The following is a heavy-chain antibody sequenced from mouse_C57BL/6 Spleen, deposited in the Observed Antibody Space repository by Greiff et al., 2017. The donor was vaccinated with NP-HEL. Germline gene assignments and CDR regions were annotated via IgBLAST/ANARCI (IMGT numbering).Heavy chain of an antibody. D-gene: IGHD2-2*01. CDR1: GYTFTSYW. CDR2: IDPSDSYT. V-gene: IGHV1-50*01. Sequence: VQLQQPGAELVKPGASVKLSCKASGYTFTSYWMQWVKQRPGQGLEWIGEIDPSDSYTNYNQKFKGKATLTVDTSSSTAYMQLSSLPSEDSAVYYCARGGYDGYYAMDYWGQGTSVTVSS. CDR3: ARGGYDGYYAMDY. J-gene: IGHJ4*01.